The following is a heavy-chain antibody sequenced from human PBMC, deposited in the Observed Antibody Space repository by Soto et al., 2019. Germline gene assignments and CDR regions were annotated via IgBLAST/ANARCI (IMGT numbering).Heavy chain of an antibody. Sequence: QVQLVQSGPEVKKPGASVKVSCKTSGYTFTSYGIAWVRQAPGQGLEWMGWISTSKGNTNYAQKFQGRVTMTTDTSTSTAYMELRSLRSDDTAVYYCATRYTAFDFWGQGPLVTVSS. CDR3: ATRYTAFDF. CDR2: ISTSKGNT. V-gene: IGHV1-18*01. J-gene: IGHJ4*02. D-gene: IGHD3-16*02. CDR1: GYTFTSYG.